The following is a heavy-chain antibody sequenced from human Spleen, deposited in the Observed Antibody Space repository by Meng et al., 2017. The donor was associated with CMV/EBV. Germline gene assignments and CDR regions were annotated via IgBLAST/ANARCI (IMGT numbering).Heavy chain of an antibody. Sequence: SGYRFSDYGISWVRQAPGQRPEWLGWISGYNGNTKYAQKVQDRVTMIRDTSTSTVYMDLRSLRSDDTAIYYCARDLFRDGYNNYFAYWGQGTLVTVSS. CDR3: ARDLFRDGYNNYFAY. J-gene: IGHJ4*02. V-gene: IGHV1-18*01. D-gene: IGHD5-24*01. CDR1: GYRFSDYG. CDR2: ISGYNGNT.